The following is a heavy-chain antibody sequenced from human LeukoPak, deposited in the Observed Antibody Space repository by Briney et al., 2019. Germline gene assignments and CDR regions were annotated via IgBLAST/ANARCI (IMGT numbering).Heavy chain of an antibody. D-gene: IGHD4-17*01. CDR3: ARGMTTVTTEIDY. CDR1: GFTFSSYS. J-gene: IGHJ4*02. V-gene: IGHV3-48*04. CDR2: ISSSSSTI. Sequence: GGSLRLSCAASGFTFSSYSMNWVRQAPGKGLEWVSYISSSSSTIYYADSVEGRFTISRDNAKNSLYLQMNSLRAEDTAVYYCARGMTTVTTEIDYWGQGTLVTVSS.